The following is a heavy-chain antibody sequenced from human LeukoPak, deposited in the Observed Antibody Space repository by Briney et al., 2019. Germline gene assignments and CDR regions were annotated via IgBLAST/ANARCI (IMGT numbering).Heavy chain of an antibody. D-gene: IGHD6-6*01. CDR3: AVRGGFGSSSDY. CDR2: IYYSGST. CDR1: GGSLSSSSYY. V-gene: IGHV4-39*01. Sequence: SETLSLTCTVSGGSLSSSSYYGGWIRQPPGKGLEWIGSIYYSGSTYYNPSLKSRVTISVDTSKNQFSLKLSSVTAADTAVYYCAVRGGFGSSSDYWGQGTLVTVSS. J-gene: IGHJ4*02.